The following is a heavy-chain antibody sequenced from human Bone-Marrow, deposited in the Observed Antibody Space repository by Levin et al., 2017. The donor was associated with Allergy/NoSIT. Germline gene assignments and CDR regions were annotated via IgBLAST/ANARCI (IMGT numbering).Heavy chain of an antibody. Sequence: SVKVSCKASGGTFSSYAISWVRQAPGQGLEWMGGIIPIFGTANYAQKFQGRVTITADESTSTAYMELSSLRSEDTAVYYCARSAGVATTSPFDYWGQGTLVTVSS. V-gene: IGHV1-69*13. J-gene: IGHJ4*02. CDR3: ARSAGVATTSPFDY. CDR1: GGTFSSYA. CDR2: IIPIFGTA. D-gene: IGHD5-12*01.